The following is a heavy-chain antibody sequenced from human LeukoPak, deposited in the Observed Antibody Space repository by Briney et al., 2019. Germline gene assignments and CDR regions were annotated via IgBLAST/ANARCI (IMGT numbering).Heavy chain of an antibody. D-gene: IGHD2-2*01. CDR1: GFTFNNAW. J-gene: IGHJ4*02. CDR3: TTLKAGTSSFL. CDR2: IKSKTDGGTA. Sequence: GGSLRLSCAAPGFTFNNAWMTWVRQAPGKGLEWVGRIKSKTDGGTADYAAPVKGRFTISRDDSKNTLYLQLSSLKTEDTAVYYCTTLKAGTSSFLWGQGTLVTVSS. V-gene: IGHV3-15*01.